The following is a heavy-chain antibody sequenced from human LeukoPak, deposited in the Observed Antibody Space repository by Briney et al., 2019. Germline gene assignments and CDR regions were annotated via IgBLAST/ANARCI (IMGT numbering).Heavy chain of an antibody. D-gene: IGHD5-12*01. CDR2: ISGSGSNT. CDR1: GFTFSSYA. J-gene: IGHJ4*02. CDR3: AKNPRGYGGYEGSNFDY. Sequence: SGGSLRLSCAASGFTFSSYAMSWVRQAPGKGLEWVSVISGSGSNTYYADSVKGRFTISRDNSKNTVYLQVNSLRAEDTAVYYCAKNPRGYGGYEGSNFDYWGQGTLVTVSS. V-gene: IGHV3-23*01.